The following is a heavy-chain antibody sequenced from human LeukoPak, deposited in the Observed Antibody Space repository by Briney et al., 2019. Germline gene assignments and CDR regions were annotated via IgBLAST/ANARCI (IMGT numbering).Heavy chain of an antibody. Sequence: SETLSLTCTVSGGSISSYYWSWIRQPPGKGLEWIGYIYYSGSTNYNPSLKGRVTISVDTSKNQFFLKLSSVTAADTAVYYCARDVPNCSSTSCHNWFDPWGQGTLVTVSS. D-gene: IGHD2-2*01. CDR1: GGSISSYY. V-gene: IGHV4-59*01. CDR2: IYYSGST. CDR3: ARDVPNCSSTSCHNWFDP. J-gene: IGHJ5*02.